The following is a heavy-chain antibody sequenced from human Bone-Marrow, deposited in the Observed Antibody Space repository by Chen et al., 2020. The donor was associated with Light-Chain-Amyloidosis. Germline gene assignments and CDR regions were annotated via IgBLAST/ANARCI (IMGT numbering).Heavy chain of an antibody. CDR3: AHQFYYDGSGYHAFDY. V-gene: IGHV2-5*02. Sequence: QITLKESGPTLVKPTQTLTLTCAFSGFSLDIPGVGVGWIRQPPGRAPEWLTIIYWDGDTRYSPSVRSRVTITNDTSKNQVVLTLSNVDPVDTGTYYCAHQFYYDGSGYHAFDYWGQGAPVIVSS. J-gene: IGHJ4*02. CDR1: GFSLDIPGVG. CDR2: IYWDGDT. D-gene: IGHD3-22*01.